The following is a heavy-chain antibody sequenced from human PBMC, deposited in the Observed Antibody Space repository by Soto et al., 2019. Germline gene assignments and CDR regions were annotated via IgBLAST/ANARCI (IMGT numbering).Heavy chain of an antibody. D-gene: IGHD6-13*01. CDR2: ISYDGSNK. J-gene: IGHJ4*02. V-gene: IGHV3-30*03. Sequence: PGGSLRLSCAASGFTFSSYGMHWVRQAPGKGLEWVAVISYDGSNKYYADSVKGRFTISRDNSKNTLYLQMNSLRAEDTAVYYCATSPIEGIASYWGQGTLVTVSS. CDR1: GFTFSSYG. CDR3: ATSPIEGIASY.